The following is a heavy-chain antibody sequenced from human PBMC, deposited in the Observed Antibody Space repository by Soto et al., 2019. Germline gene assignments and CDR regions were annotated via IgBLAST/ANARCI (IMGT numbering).Heavy chain of an antibody. D-gene: IGHD1-1*01. CDR2: INPNSGGT. Sequence: ASVKVSCKASGYTFTGYYMHWVRRAPGQGLEWMGWINPNSGGTNYAQKFQGWVTMTRDTSISTAYMELSRLRSDDTAVYYCARDHKSDDWNDGMHDAFDIWGQGTMVTVSS. CDR3: ARDHKSDDWNDGMHDAFDI. CDR1: GYTFTGYY. J-gene: IGHJ3*02. V-gene: IGHV1-2*04.